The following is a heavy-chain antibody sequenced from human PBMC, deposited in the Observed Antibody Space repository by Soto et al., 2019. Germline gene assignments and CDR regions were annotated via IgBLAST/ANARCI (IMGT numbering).Heavy chain of an antibody. CDR1: GFTFSDYY. Sequence: QVQLVESGGGLVKPGGSLRLSCAASGFTFSDYYMSWIRQAPGKGLEYISYISSSSGSTNYADSVKGRFTISRDNAKNPLYLQMSSLRAEDTAVYYCARDRGGDNRLYYYHGMDVWGQVTTVTVSS. CDR3: ARDRGGDNRLYYYHGMDV. J-gene: IGHJ6*02. CDR2: ISSSSGST. D-gene: IGHD2-21*02. V-gene: IGHV3-11*06.